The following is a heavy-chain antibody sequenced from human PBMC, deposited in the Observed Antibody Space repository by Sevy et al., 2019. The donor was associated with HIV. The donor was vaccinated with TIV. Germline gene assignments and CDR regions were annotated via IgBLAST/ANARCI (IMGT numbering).Heavy chain of an antibody. Sequence: GGSLRLSCAASGFTFRSYSVNWVRQAPGKGLEWISSISTESTYIYYADSLKGRFTISRDNAKNSLFLQMNSLRAEDTAVYYCARINCTNGVCFQGYYYYAMDVWGQGTTVTVSS. CDR2: ISTESTYI. J-gene: IGHJ6*02. CDR3: ARINCTNGVCFQGYYYYAMDV. CDR1: GFTFRSYS. V-gene: IGHV3-21*01. D-gene: IGHD2-8*01.